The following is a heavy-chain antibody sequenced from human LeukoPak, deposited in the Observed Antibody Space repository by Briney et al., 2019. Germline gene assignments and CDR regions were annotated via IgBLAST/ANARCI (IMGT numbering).Heavy chain of an antibody. Sequence: AGRSLRLSCAASGFTFSSYAMHWVRQAPGKGLEWVAVISYDGSNKYYADSVKGRFTISRDNSKNTLYLQMNSLRAEDTAVHYCGREAEWELLHDYWGRGTLVTVSS. V-gene: IGHV3-30-3*01. CDR1: GFTFSSYA. J-gene: IGHJ4*02. D-gene: IGHD1-26*01. CDR3: GREAEWELLHDY. CDR2: ISYDGSNK.